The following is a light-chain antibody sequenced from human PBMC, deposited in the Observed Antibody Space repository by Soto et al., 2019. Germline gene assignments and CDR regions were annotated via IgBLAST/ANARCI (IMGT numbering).Light chain of an antibody. CDR1: QSLLHSNGYNY. Sequence: DIVMTQSPLSLPVTPGEPASISCRSSQSLLHSNGYNYLDWYLQKPGQSPQLLIYLGSNRASGVPDRFSGSGSGTDFTLKISRVEAEDVWVYCCMQALQPPTWTFGHGTKVDIK. CDR2: LGS. V-gene: IGKV2-28*01. J-gene: IGKJ1*01. CDR3: MQALQPPTWT.